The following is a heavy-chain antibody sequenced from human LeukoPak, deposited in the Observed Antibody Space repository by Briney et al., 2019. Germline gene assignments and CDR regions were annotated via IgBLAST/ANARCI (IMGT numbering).Heavy chain of an antibody. V-gene: IGHV4-61*01. D-gene: IGHD6-13*01. CDR3: ARVGYSSSWVRYFDY. CDR2: IYYSGST. J-gene: IGHJ4*02. Sequence: SETLSLTCTVSGGSVSSSSYYWSWTRQPPGKGLELIGYIYYSGSTNYNPSLKSRVTISIDTSKNQFSLKLSSVTAADTAVYYCARVGYSSSWVRYFDYWGQGTLVTVSS. CDR1: GGSVSSSSYY.